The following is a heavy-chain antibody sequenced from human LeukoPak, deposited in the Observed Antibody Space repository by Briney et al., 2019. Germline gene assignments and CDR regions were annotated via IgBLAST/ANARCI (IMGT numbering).Heavy chain of an antibody. CDR3: ARGGYDLNFDY. CDR1: GGSFSGYF. D-gene: IGHD5-12*01. J-gene: IGHJ4*02. V-gene: IGHV4-34*01. CDR2: VNHSGNT. Sequence: SETLSLTCAVSGGSFSGYFWNWIRQPPGKGLEWIGEVNHSGNTYYNPSLKSRVTISIDTSKNHFSLKLSSVTAADTAVYFCARGGYDLNFDYWGQGALVTVSS.